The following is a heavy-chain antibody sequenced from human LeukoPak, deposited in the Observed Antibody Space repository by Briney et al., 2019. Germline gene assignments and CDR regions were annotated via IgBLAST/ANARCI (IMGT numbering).Heavy chain of an antibody. J-gene: IGHJ4*02. CDR2: IKQDGSEE. CDR3: ARDLGIAVAGTLDY. Sequence: WGSLRLTCAASGFTSSSSCMYWVRQAPGKGLEWVANIKQDGSEEYYVDSVKGRFTISRDNAKNSLYLQMNSLRAEDTAVYYCARDLGIAVAGTLDYWGQGTLVTVSS. V-gene: IGHV3-7*01. D-gene: IGHD6-19*01. CDR1: GFTSSSSC.